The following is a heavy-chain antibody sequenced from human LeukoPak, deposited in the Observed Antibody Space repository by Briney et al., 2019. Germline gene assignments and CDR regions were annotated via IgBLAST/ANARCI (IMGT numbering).Heavy chain of an antibody. Sequence: PGGSLRLSCEVSGFTFSSYDMHWVRQTTGKGLEWVSGIGTTGDTHYPDSVKGRFTISRDDAKNSLYLQMNSLRGEDTAFYYCAKTLRKWQWLINFDYWGQGTLVTVSS. V-gene: IGHV3-13*01. CDR3: AKTLRKWQWLINFDY. D-gene: IGHD6-19*01. J-gene: IGHJ4*02. CDR2: IGTTGDT. CDR1: GFTFSSYD.